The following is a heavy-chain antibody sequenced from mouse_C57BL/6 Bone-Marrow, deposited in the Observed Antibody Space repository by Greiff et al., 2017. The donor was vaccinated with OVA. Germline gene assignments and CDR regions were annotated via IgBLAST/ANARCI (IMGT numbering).Heavy chain of an antibody. CDR3: TGGSGGY. CDR1: GFNIKDDY. D-gene: IGHD1-1*01. V-gene: IGHV14-4*01. CDR2: IDPENGDT. Sequence: VQLKHSGAELVRPGASVKLSCTASGFNIKDDYMHWVKQRPEQGLEWIGWIDPENGDTEYASKFQGKATITADTSSNTAYLQLSSLTSEDTAVYYCTGGSGGYWGQGTTLTVSS. J-gene: IGHJ2*01.